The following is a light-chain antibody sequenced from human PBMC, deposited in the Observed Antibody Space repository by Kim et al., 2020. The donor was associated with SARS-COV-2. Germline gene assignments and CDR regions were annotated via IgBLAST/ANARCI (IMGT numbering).Light chain of an antibody. CDR3: QQSYSTPQT. J-gene: IGKJ1*01. Sequence: DIQMTQSPSSLSASVGDRVTITCRASQSISSYLNWYQQKPGKAPKLLIYAASNLQSGVPSGFSGSGSGTDFTLTISSLQPEDFATYYCQQSYSTPQTFGQGTKVDIK. CDR1: QSISSY. V-gene: IGKV1-39*01. CDR2: AAS.